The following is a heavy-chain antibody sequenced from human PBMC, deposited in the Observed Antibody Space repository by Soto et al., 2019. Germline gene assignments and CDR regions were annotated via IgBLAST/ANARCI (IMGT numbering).Heavy chain of an antibody. V-gene: IGHV1-46*01. CDR1: DYTFSNYY. Sequence: QVQLVQSGAAERKPGASVSVSCKASDYTFSNYYMSWVRQTPGQGLEWMGKINPDGGATTYAQNFQGRLTITSDTSSYTVYMEITGLTSDDTAVYYCARGRRYVVWGQGTQVTVSS. J-gene: IGHJ4*02. D-gene: IGHD1-1*01. CDR3: ARGRRYVV. CDR2: INPDGGAT.